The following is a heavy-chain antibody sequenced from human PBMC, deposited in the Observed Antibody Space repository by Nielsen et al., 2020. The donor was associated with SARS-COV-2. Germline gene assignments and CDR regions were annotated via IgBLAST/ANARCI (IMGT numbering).Heavy chain of an antibody. CDR3: ATPPVTLNHYYYYYGMDV. CDR2: IIPIFGTA. Sequence: SVKVSCKASGGTFSSYAISWVRQAPGQGLEWMGGIIPIFGTANYAQKFPGRVTITADESTSTAYMELSSLRSEDTAVYYCATPPVTLNHYYYYYGMDVWGQGTTVTVSS. V-gene: IGHV1-69*13. J-gene: IGHJ6*02. D-gene: IGHD4-11*01. CDR1: GGTFSSYA.